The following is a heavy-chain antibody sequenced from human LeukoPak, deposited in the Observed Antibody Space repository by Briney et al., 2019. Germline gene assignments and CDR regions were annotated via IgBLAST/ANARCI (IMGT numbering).Heavy chain of an antibody. J-gene: IGHJ4*02. CDR3: AKSWEFQLSFFDS. Sequence: PGGTLRLSCAASGFTFTGYGMSWVRQAPGKGLEWLSTISYSGRSTYYADSVKGRFTISRDNSMDTLYLQMNSLRAEDTAVYYCAKSWEFQLSFFDSWGQGTLVTVSS. D-gene: IGHD3-10*01. CDR1: GFTFTGYG. V-gene: IGHV3-23*01. CDR2: ISYSGRST.